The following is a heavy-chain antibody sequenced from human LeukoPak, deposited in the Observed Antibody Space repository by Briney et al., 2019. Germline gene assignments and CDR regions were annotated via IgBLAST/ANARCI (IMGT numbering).Heavy chain of an antibody. V-gene: IGHV3-30*04. CDR3: AGGEVLIAFDY. J-gene: IGHJ4*02. CDR1: GFTFSSYA. CDR2: ISYDGSNK. Sequence: GRSLTLSCAASGFTFSSYAMHWVRQAPGKGLEWVAVISYDGSNKYYADSVKGRFTISRDNSKNTLYLQMNRLRAEDTAVYYCAGGEVLIAFDYWGQGTLVTVSS. D-gene: IGHD3-16*01.